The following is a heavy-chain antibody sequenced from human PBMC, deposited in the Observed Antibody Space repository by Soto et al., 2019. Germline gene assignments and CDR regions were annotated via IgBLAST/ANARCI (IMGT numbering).Heavy chain of an antibody. CDR2: IRFDGTNI. Sequence: QVQLVESGGGVVQPGRSLRLSCAASGIIFNGFGMHWVRQAPGKGLEWVAIIRFDGTNIHYADSVKGRFTISRDNSKNTRYLQRDSLRAEDTAVYYCARDGVGGTVFFGYLDYWGQGALVTVSS. J-gene: IGHJ4*02. CDR1: GIIFNGFG. CDR3: ARDGVGGTVFFGYLDY. V-gene: IGHV3-33*01. D-gene: IGHD3-3*01.